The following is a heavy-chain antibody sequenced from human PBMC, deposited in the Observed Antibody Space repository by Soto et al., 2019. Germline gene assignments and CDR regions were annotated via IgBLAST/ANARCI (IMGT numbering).Heavy chain of an antibody. CDR2: IYYSGST. CDR1: GGSISSYY. D-gene: IGHD3-22*01. J-gene: IGHJ6*02. V-gene: IGHV4-59*01. CDR3: ARGRGYDSSGYGFFYYYYGMDV. Sequence: PSETLSLTCTVSGGSISSYYWSWIRQPPGKGLEWIGYIYYSGSTNYNPSLKSRVTISVDTSKNQFSLKLSSVTAADTAVYYCARGRGYDSSGYGFFYYYYGMDVWGQGTTVTVSS.